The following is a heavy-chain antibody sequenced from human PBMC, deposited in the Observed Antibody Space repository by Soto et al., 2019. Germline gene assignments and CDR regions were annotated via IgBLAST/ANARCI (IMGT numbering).Heavy chain of an antibody. CDR2: ISYDGSNT. CDR1: GFLFNTYA. Sequence: GGSLRLSCAASGFLFNTYAMRWVRQAPGKGLEWAAVISYDGSNTYYADSVKGRFTISRDKSKNTLYLQMNSLRAEDTAVYYCAKGAAVAGTCDYWGQGTLVTVSS. V-gene: IGHV3-30-3*01. J-gene: IGHJ4*02. D-gene: IGHD6-19*01. CDR3: AKGAAVAGTCDY.